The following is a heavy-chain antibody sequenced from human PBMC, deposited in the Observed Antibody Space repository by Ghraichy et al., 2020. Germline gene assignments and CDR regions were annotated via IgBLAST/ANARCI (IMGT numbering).Heavy chain of an antibody. D-gene: IGHD2-8*01. CDR2: IHRSGNT. CDR1: GYSISSGYY. CDR3: VRGTNSVCYAANY. J-gene: IGHJ4*02. Sequence: SETLSLTCAVSGYSISSGYYWGWIRQPPGKGLEWIGSIHRSGNTYYNPSLKSRVTISVDTSQNQFSLKLSSVTAADTAVYRCVRGTNSVCYAANYWGQGTLVTVSS. V-gene: IGHV4-38-2*01.